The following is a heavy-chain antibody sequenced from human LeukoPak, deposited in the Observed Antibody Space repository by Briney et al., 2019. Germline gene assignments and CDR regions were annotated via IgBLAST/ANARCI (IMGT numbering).Heavy chain of an antibody. V-gene: IGHV4-59*08. D-gene: IGHD5-24*01. CDR3: ARGRDGYNGNFDY. CDR1: DGSISSYY. Sequence: SETLSLTCTVSDGSISSYYWTWIRQLPGKGLEWIGYIFYSGSTNYNPSLKSRVTVSLDTSKNQFSLKLSSVTAADTALYYCARGRDGYNGNFDYWGQGILVTVSS. CDR2: IFYSGST. J-gene: IGHJ4*02.